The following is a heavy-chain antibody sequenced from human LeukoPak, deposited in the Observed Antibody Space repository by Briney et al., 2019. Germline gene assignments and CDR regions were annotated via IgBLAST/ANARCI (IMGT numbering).Heavy chain of an antibody. CDR2: IIHSGSI. CDR1: GGSFSGYY. D-gene: IGHD5-18*01. CDR3: ARAAHTYGNPNYFDY. J-gene: IGHJ4*02. V-gene: IGHV4-34*12. Sequence: SETLSLTCAVYGGSFSGYYWSWIRQPPGKGLEWIGEIIHSGSINYNPSLKSRVTISVDMSKNQFSLKVRSVTAADTAVYYCARAAHTYGNPNYFDYWGQGILVTVSS.